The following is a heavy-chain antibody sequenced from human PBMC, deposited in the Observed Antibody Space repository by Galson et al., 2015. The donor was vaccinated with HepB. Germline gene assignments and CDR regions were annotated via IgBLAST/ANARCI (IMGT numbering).Heavy chain of an antibody. CDR1: FSSYG. J-gene: IGHJ4*02. CDR2: IWYDGSNK. V-gene: IGHV3-33*01. D-gene: IGHD2-21*01. CDR3: ARAIPGADY. Sequence: FSSYGMHWVRQAPGKGLEWVAVIWYDGSNKYYADSVKGRFTISRDNSKNTLYLQMNSLRAEDTAVYYCARAIPGADYWGQGTLVTVSS.